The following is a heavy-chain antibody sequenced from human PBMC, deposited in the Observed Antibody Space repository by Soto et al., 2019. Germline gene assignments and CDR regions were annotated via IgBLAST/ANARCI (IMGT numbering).Heavy chain of an antibody. D-gene: IGHD6-13*01. J-gene: IGHJ4*02. CDR2: TYYRSKWYN. V-gene: IGHV6-1*01. CDR3: ARESAGQQLAYYFDY. Sequence: QVQLQQSGPGLVKPSQTLSLTCAISGDSVSSNSVAWNWIRQSPSRGLEWLGRTYYRSKWYNDYAVSGKSRITINPDTSNDQFALQLNSVTPEDTAVYYCARESAGQQLAYYFDYWGQGALGTVSS. CDR1: GDSVSSNSVA.